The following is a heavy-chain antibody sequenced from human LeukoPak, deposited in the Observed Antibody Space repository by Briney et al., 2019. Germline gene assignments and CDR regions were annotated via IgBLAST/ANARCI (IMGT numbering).Heavy chain of an antibody. CDR2: IDPKSGGT. CDR1: GYTFTAYY. D-gene: IGHD6-13*01. Sequence: ASVKVSCKASGYTFTAYYIHWVRHAPGQGLEWMGWIDPKSGGTGYAQKFQGRINMTRDTSINTAYMELNFLRSDDTAVHFCATGERGSSWRDDLHHWGQGTLVTVPS. J-gene: IGHJ1*01. V-gene: IGHV1-2*02. CDR3: ATGERGSSWRDDLHH.